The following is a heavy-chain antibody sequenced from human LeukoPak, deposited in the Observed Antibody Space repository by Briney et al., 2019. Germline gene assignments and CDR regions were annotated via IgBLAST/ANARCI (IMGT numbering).Heavy chain of an antibody. CDR1: GFTFSSYS. CDR2: ISSSSSYI. CDR3: AKDRSDNSTWYVGSH. V-gene: IGHV3-21*04. D-gene: IGHD2/OR15-2a*01. Sequence: GGSLRLSCAASGFTFSSYSMNWVRQAPGKGLEWVSSISSSSSYIYYADSVKDRFTISRDNAKNSLYLQMNSLRAEDTAVYYCAKDRSDNSTWYVGSHWGQGTLVTVSS. J-gene: IGHJ4*02.